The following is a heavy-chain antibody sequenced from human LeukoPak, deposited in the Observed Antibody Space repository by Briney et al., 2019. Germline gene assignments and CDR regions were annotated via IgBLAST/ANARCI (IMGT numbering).Heavy chain of an antibody. CDR1: GYSISSGYY. J-gene: IGHJ4*02. CDR3: AAVISSGWYNY. CDR2: IYYSGST. D-gene: IGHD6-19*01. V-gene: IGHV4-38-2*01. Sequence: SETLSLTCAVSGYSISSGYYWSWIRQPPGKALEWIGYIYYSGSTHYNPSLKSRVTISVDTSKNQFSLKLSSVTAADTAVYYCAAVISSGWYNYWGQGTLVTVSS.